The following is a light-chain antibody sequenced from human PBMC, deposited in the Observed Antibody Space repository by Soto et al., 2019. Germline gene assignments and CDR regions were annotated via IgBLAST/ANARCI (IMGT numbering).Light chain of an antibody. J-gene: IGLJ2*01. Sequence: QSALTQHPSASGSPGQSVTISCTGTTSDVGGYNYVSWYQLHPGKVPKLIISEVNKRPSGVPDRFSGSKPGSTASLTVSGLQAEDEADYYCSSYTSSSTLILFGGGTKLTVL. V-gene: IGLV2-8*01. CDR3: SSYTSSSTLIL. CDR1: TSDVGGYNY. CDR2: EVN.